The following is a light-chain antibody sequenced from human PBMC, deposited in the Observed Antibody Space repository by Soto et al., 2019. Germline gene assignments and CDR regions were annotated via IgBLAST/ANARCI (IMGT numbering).Light chain of an antibody. CDR3: QQYGHSLWT. V-gene: IGKV1-5*01. CDR2: DAS. Sequence: DIQMTQSPSTLSASVGDRVTITCRASQSISSWLAWYQQKPGKAPKLLIYDASSLESGVPSRFSGSGSGTDFTLTISRLEPEDYAVYYCQQYGHSLWTFGQGTKVGIK. CDR1: QSISSW. J-gene: IGKJ1*01.